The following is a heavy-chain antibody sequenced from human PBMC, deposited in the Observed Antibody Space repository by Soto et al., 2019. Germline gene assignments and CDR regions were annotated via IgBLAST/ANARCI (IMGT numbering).Heavy chain of an antibody. Sequence: PGESLKISCKASGYSFTTYWIGWVRQMSGKGLEWMGIIYPSDSDTRYSPPFQGQATFSVDTPISTAYMELSRLRSDDTAVYYCARDVPDGYNYDFDYWGQGILVTVSS. CDR1: GYSFTTYW. J-gene: IGHJ4*02. D-gene: IGHD5-12*01. CDR3: ARDVPDGYNYDFDY. V-gene: IGHV5-51*01. CDR2: IYPSDSDT.